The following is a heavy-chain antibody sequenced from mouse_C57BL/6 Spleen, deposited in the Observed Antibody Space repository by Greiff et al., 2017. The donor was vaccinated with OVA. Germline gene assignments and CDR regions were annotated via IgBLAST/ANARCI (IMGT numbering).Heavy chain of an antibody. V-gene: IGHV1-82*01. CDR2: IYPGDGDT. D-gene: IGHD1-1*01. CDR3: ARSDYYGSSYHFDV. CDR1: GYAFSSSW. Sequence: QVQLQQSGPELVKPGASVKISCKASGYAFSSSWMNWVKQRPGKGLEWIGRIYPGDGDTNYNGKFKGKATLTADKSSSTAYMQLSSLTSEDSAVYFCARSDYYGSSYHFDVWGTGTTVTVSS. J-gene: IGHJ1*03.